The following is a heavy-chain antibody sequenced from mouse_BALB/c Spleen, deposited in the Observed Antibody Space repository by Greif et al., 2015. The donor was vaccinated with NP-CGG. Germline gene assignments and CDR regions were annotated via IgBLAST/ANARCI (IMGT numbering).Heavy chain of an antibody. CDR2: ISYSGST. CDR3: ASPDPDGFAY. CDR1: GYSITSDYA. V-gene: IGHV3-2*02. J-gene: IGHJ3*01. Sequence: EVQLQESGPGLVKPSQSLSLTCTVTGYSITSDYAWNWIRQFPGNKLEWMGYISYSGSTSYNPSLKSRISITRDTSKNQFFLQLNSVTTEDTATYYCASPDPDGFAYWGQGTLVTVSA.